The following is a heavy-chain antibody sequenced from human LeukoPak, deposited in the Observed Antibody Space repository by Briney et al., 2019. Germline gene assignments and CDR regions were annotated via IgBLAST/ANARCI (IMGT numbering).Heavy chain of an antibody. CDR2: MNPNSGNT. Sequence: ASVKVSCKASGYTFTSYDINWVRQATGQGLEWMGWMNPNSGNTGYAQKFQGRVTMTRNTSISTAYMELSSLRSEDTAVYYCARVSDYADAFDIWGQGTMVTVSS. CDR3: ARVSDYADAFDI. D-gene: IGHD4-17*01. J-gene: IGHJ3*02. CDR1: GYTFTSYD. V-gene: IGHV1-8*01.